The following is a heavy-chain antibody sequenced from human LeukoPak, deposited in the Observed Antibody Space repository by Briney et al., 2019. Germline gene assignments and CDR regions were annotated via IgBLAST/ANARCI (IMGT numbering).Heavy chain of an antibody. CDR1: GFTFSSYA. J-gene: IGHJ4*02. CDR2: IDSSGGST. D-gene: IGHD3-22*01. Sequence: GGSLRLSCAASGFTFSSYAMSWARQAPGKGLEWVSSIDSSGGSTFYPDSVRGRFTISRDNSKNTLYLQMNSLRAEDTAVYYCAKYYDNSGPSYDYWGQGTLVTVSS. CDR3: AKYYDNSGPSYDY. V-gene: IGHV3-23*01.